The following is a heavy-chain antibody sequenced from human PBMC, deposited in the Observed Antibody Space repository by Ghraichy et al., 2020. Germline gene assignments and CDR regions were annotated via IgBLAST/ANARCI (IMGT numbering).Heavy chain of an antibody. CDR3: MSGTPSEGQVFDF. D-gene: IGHD3-3*01. Sequence: GGSLRLSCAASGFTFSTYWMDWVRQAPGKGLVWVSRISADGSYRDYAESVKGRFTITRDNAKNTLFLEMNSLGAEDTAVYYCMSGTPSEGQVFDFWGQGTLVTVSS. V-gene: IGHV3-74*01. CDR1: GFTFSTYW. J-gene: IGHJ4*02. CDR2: ISADGSYR.